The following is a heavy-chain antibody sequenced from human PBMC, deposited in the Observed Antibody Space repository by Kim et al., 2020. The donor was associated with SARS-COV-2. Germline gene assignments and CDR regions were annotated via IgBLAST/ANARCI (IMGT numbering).Heavy chain of an antibody. CDR3: ARDLVAVAGGNWFDP. J-gene: IGHJ5*02. V-gene: IGHV4-4*07. D-gene: IGHD6-19*01. Sequence: SETLSLTCTVSGGSISSYYWSWIRQPAGKGLEWIWRVYTSGSTNYNPSLKSRVTMSVDTSKNQFSLKLSSVTAADTAVYYCARDLVAVAGGNWFDPWGQGTLVTVSS. CDR1: GGSISSYY. CDR2: VYTSGST.